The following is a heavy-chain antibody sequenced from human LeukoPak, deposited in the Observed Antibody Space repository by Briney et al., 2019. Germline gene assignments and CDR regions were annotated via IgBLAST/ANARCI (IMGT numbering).Heavy chain of an antibody. V-gene: IGHV4-30-2*01. J-gene: IGHJ3*02. CDR3: ARVGSYYERYAFDI. CDR2: IYHSGST. CDR1: GGSISSGGYS. Sequence: SETLSLTCAVSGGSISSGGYSWSWIRQPRGKGLEWIGYIYHSGSTYYNPSLKSRVTISVDRSKNQFSLKLSSVTAADTAVYYCARVGSYYERYAFDIWGQGTMVTVSS. D-gene: IGHD3-10*01.